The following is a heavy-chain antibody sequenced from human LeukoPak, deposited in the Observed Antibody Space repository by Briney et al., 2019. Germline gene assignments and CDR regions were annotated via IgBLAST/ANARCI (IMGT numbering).Heavy chain of an antibody. J-gene: IGHJ4*02. CDR1: GFTFSGSA. D-gene: IGHD4-11*01. CDR2: IRSKANSYAT. Sequence: GGSLRLSCAASGFTFSGSAMHWVRQASGKGLEWVGRIRSKANSYATAYAASVKGRFTISRDDSKNTAYLQMNSLKTEDTAVYYCTPALQTAVDYRGQGTLVTVSS. CDR3: TPALQTAVDY. V-gene: IGHV3-73*01.